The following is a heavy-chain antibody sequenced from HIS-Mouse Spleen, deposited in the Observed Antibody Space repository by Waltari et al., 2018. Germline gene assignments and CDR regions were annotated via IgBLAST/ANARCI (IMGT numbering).Heavy chain of an antibody. CDR2: INHSGST. CDR3: ARGVDTAMVINY. Sequence: QVQLQQWGAGLLKPSETLSLTCAVYGGSFSGYYWSWIRQPPGKGLEWIGEINHSGSTNYNPSLKSRVTISVDTSKNQFSLTLSSVTAADTAVYYCARGVDTAMVINYWGQGTLVTVSS. J-gene: IGHJ4*02. CDR1: GGSFSGYY. V-gene: IGHV4-34*01. D-gene: IGHD5-18*01.